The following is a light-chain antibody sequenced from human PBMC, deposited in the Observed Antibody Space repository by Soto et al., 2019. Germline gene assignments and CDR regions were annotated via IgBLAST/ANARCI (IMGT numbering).Light chain of an antibody. CDR3: AAWDDSLNGWV. J-gene: IGLJ3*02. V-gene: IGLV1-44*01. CDR1: SSNIGSNT. Sequence: QPVLTQAPSASGTPGQRVTISCSGSSSNIGSNTVSWYQQVPGTAPKLLIYSNDQRASGVPDRFSGSKSGTSASLAIGGLQSEDEADYYCAAWDDSLNGWVFGGGTKVTVL. CDR2: SND.